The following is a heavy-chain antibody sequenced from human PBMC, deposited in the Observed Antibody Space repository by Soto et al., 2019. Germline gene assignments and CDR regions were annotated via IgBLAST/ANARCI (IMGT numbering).Heavy chain of an antibody. CDR3: ARRGSGSYALGYYYGMDV. D-gene: IGHD3-10*01. V-gene: IGHV1-18*01. Sequence: ASVKVSCKASGYTFTSHGISWVRQAPGQGLEWMGWISAYNGNTNYAQKLQGRVTMTTDTSTSTAYMELRSLRSDDTAVYYCARRGSGSYALGYYYGMDVWGQGTTVTVSS. CDR2: ISAYNGNT. CDR1: GYTFTSHG. J-gene: IGHJ6*02.